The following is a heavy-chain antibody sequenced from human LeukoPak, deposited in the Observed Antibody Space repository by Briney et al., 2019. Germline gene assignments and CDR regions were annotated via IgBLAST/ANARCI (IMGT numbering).Heavy chain of an antibody. CDR1: GYTFTSYY. D-gene: IGHD3-22*01. CDR2: INPSGGST. CDR3: ARKHSDYYDSSGYPEYFQH. V-gene: IGHV1-46*01. Sequence: GASVKVSCKASGYTFTSYYMHWVRQAPGQGLEWMGIINPSGGSTSYAQKFQGRVTMTRDTSTSTVYMELGSLRSEDTAVYYCARKHSDYYDSSGYPEYFQHWGQGTLVTVSS. J-gene: IGHJ1*01.